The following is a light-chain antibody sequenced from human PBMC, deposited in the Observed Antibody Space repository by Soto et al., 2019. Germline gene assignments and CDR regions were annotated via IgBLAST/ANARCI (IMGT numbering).Light chain of an antibody. Sequence: QSALTQPASVSGSPGQSITISCSGTSSDVGSYDHVAWYQQFPGKTPKLTIYEVSNRPSGVSSRFSGSKSGNTASLTISGRQAEDEADYYCIAYTGSSTSYVFGTGTKLTVL. CDR2: EVS. CDR1: SSDVGSYDH. CDR3: IAYTGSSTSYV. V-gene: IGLV2-14*01. J-gene: IGLJ1*01.